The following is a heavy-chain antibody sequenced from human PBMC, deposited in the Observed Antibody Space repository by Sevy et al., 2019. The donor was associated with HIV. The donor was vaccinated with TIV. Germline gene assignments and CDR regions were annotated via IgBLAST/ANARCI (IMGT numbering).Heavy chain of an antibody. CDR1: GGSIISSSYY. J-gene: IGHJ6*02. V-gene: IGHV4-39*02. Sequence: SETLSLTCSVSGGSIISSSYYWGWIRQPPGEGLEWIGSIYYTGNTYYHPSPSLKSRLTISIDTSKNRFSLKLSSVSAADTAVYYCAREAGGYDYDSGMDVWGQGTTVTVSS. CDR3: AREAGGYDYDSGMDV. CDR2: IYYTGNT. D-gene: IGHD5-12*01.